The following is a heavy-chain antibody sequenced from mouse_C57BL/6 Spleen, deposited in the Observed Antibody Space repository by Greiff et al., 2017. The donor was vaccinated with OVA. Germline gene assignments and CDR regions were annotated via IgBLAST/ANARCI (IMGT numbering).Heavy chain of an antibody. J-gene: IGHJ4*01. CDR3: ARGSFITTVVDAMDD. CDR2: IYPSDSEP. CDR1: GYTFTSYW. D-gene: IGHD1-1*01. Sequence: QVQLQQPGAELVRPGSSVTLSCKASGYTFTSYWMHWVQQRPIQGLEWIGNIYPSDSEPPYNQKFKDKAHLTVDKSSSTAYMQLSSLTSEDSAVYYCARGSFITTVVDAMDDWGQGTSVTVSS. V-gene: IGHV1-52*01.